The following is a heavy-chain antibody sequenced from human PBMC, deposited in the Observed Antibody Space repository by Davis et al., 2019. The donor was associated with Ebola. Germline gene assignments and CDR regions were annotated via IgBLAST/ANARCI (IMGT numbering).Heavy chain of an antibody. V-gene: IGHV4-34*01. CDR3: ARGSCSSTSCQRGWFDP. J-gene: IGHJ5*02. D-gene: IGHD2-2*01. CDR1: GGSFSGYY. CDR2: INHSGST. Sequence: MPSETLSLTCAVYGGSFSGYYWSWIRQPPGKGLEWIGEINHSGSTNYNPSLKSRVTISVDTSKNQFSLKLSSVTAADTAVYYCARGSCSSTSCQRGWFDPWGQGTLVTVSS.